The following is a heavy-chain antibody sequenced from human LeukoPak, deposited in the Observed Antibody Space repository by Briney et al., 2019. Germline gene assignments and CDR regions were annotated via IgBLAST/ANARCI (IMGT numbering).Heavy chain of an antibody. CDR1: GYTFSSYV. CDR2: INTNTGNP. V-gene: IGHV7-4-1*02. J-gene: IGHJ4*02. CDR3: ARDKSVAAAD. D-gene: IGHD6-13*01. Sequence: ASVKVSCKASGYTFSSYVMNWVRQAPGQGLEWMGWINTNTGNPTYAQGFTGRFVFSLDTSVSTAYLRISSLKAEDTAVYYCARDKSVAAADWGQGTLVTVSS.